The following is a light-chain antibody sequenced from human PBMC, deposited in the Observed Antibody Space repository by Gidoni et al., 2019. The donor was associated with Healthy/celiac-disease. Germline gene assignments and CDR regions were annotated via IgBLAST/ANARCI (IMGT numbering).Light chain of an antibody. CDR3: QQYDNPPIT. J-gene: IGKJ5*01. CDR2: AAS. Sequence: IQSTQSPSSLSASVGDRVTITCQASQDIINYLNWYQQKPGKAPKLLIYAASNLETGVPSRFSGSGSGTDFTFTISRLQPEDIATYYCQQYDNPPITFGQGTRLEIK. CDR1: QDIINY. V-gene: IGKV1-33*01.